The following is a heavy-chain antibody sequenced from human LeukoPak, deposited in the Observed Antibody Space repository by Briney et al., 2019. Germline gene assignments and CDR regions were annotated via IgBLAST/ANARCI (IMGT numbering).Heavy chain of an antibody. CDR3: TRSGYRHPYHFDS. V-gene: IGHV3-53*01. CDR1: GFSVRTTY. J-gene: IGHJ4*02. D-gene: IGHD3-22*01. Sequence: GGSLRLSCAASGFSVRTTYMSWVRQAPGKGLEWVSVLYTGGGTDHADSVKGRFTISRDNSKNTLSLQMNSLRVEDTAIYYCTRSGYRHPYHFDSWGQGTLVIVSS. CDR2: LYTGGGT.